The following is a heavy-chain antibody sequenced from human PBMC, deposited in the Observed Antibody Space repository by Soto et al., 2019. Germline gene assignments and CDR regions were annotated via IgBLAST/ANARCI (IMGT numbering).Heavy chain of an antibody. CDR3: AMHGNTAMVTFYFDY. V-gene: IGHV4-31*02. J-gene: IGHJ4*02. CDR1: GGSIISGGYY. Sequence: SETLSLTCTVSGGSIISGGYYFICIRQHPWKGLELIGYIYYSGSTYYNPSLKSRVTISVDTSKNQFSLKLSSVTAADTAVYYCAMHGNTAMVTFYFDYWGQGTLVTVSS. D-gene: IGHD5-18*01. CDR2: IYYSGST.